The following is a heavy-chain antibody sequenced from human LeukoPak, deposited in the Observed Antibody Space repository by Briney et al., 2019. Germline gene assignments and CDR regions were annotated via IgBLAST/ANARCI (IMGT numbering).Heavy chain of an antibody. J-gene: IGHJ4*02. Sequence: PGRSLRLSCAASGFTFSSYAMHWVRQAPGKGLEWVSYISSSGSTIYYADSVNGRFTISKDNAKNSLYLPMNSLRAEDTDVYYSARERIVGATEGFDYWGQGNLVTVSS. D-gene: IGHD1-26*01. V-gene: IGHV3-48*04. CDR1: GFTFSSYA. CDR3: ARERIVGATEGFDY. CDR2: ISSSGSTI.